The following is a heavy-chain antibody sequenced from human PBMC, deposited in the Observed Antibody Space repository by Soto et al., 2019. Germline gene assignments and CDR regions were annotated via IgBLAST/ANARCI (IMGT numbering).Heavy chain of an antibody. J-gene: IGHJ4*02. CDR3: ARVGGNWNDDYFDY. CDR2: MNPNSGDT. V-gene: IGHV1-8*01. Sequence: ASVKVSCKASGYTFSDHDINWVRQATGQGPEWLGWMNPNSGDTSYAQNFQGRVTMTRDNSIRTAYMELSSLRSEDTAVYYCARVGGNWNDDYFDYWGQGTLVTVSS. D-gene: IGHD1-1*01. CDR1: GYTFSDHD.